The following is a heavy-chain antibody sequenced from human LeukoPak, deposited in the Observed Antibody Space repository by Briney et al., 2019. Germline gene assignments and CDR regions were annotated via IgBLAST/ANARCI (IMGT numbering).Heavy chain of an antibody. CDR3: AKVFSGYYDWMFDY. D-gene: IGHD3-3*01. CDR2: ISGSGGST. Sequence: PGGSLRISCAASRFTFNSYAMNWVRQAPGKGLEWVSGISGSGGSTYYADSVKGRFTISRDNSKNTLYLQMNSLRAEDTAVYYCAKVFSGYYDWMFDYWGQGTLVTVSS. V-gene: IGHV3-23*01. CDR1: RFTFNSYA. J-gene: IGHJ4*02.